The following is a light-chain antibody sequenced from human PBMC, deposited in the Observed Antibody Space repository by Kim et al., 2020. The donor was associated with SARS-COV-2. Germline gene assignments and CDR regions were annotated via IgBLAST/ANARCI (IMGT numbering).Light chain of an antibody. V-gene: IGLV3-1*01. CDR1: KLEEKF. CDR2: EDT. Sequence: GSPGQAASITCSGDKLEEKFASWFQQKPGQSPVLVIYEDTKRPSGIPERISGSTSGNTATLTISGTQAMDEADYYCQTWDSSTVVFGGGTQLTVL. J-gene: IGLJ3*02. CDR3: QTWDSSTVV.